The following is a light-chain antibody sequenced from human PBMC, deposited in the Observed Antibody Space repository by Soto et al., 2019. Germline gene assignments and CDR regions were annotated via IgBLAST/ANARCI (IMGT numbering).Light chain of an antibody. CDR3: CSYAGSSTPVV. Sequence: QSVLTQPASVSGSPGQSITISCTGNSSDVGSYNLVSWYQQHPGKAPKLMIYEGSKRPSGVSNRFSGSKSGNTASLTISGLQAEDEADYDCCSYAGSSTPVVFGGGTKLTVL. CDR2: EGS. CDR1: SSDVGSYNL. V-gene: IGLV2-23*01. J-gene: IGLJ2*01.